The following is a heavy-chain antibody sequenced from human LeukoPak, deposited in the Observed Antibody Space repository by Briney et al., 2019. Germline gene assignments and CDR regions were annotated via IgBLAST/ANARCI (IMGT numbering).Heavy chain of an antibody. CDR1: GGSISSYY. CDR2: IYTSGST. J-gene: IGHJ5*02. D-gene: IGHD6-13*01. V-gene: IGHV4-4*09. CDR3: ARLAAGHSGENWFDP. Sequence: SETLSLTCTVSGGSISSYYWSWIRQPPGKGLEWIGYIYTSGSTNYNPSLKSRGTISVDTSKNQFSLKLSSVTAADTAVYYCARLAAGHSGENWFDPWGQGTLVTVSS.